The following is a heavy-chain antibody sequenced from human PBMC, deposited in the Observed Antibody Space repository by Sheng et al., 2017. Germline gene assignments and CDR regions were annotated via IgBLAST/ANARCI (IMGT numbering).Heavy chain of an antibody. Sequence: QVQLQESGPGLVKPSETLSLSCSVSGYSISSGYHWGWIRQPPGKGLEWFGTIHPTGTTYYNPSLKSRVTISLDKSNNQFSLKLISVIAXDTAIYYCARVVTGSTDYWCQGTLVTVSS. V-gene: IGHV4-38-2*02. CDR1: GYSISSGYH. CDR3: ARVVTGSTDY. CDR2: IHPTGTT. D-gene: IGHD1-20*01. J-gene: IGHJ4*02.